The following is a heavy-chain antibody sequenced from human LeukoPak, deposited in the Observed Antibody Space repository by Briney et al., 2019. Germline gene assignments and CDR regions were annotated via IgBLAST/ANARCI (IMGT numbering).Heavy chain of an antibody. V-gene: IGHV1-2*02. CDR1: GYTFTGYY. CDR2: INPNSGGT. Sequence: GASVKVSCKASGYTFTGYYMHWVRQAPGQGLEWMGWINPNSGGTNYAQKFQGRVTMTRDTSISTAYMERSRLRSDDTAVYYCARDPDGLRWFDPWGQGTLVTVSS. J-gene: IGHJ5*02. D-gene: IGHD3/OR15-3a*01. CDR3: ARDPDGLRWFDP.